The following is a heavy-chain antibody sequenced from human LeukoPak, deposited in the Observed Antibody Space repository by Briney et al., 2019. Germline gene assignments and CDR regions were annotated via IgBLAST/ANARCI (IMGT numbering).Heavy chain of an antibody. V-gene: IGHV3-15*01. D-gene: IGHD3-3*01. CDR3: TTLYYDFWSGFSLAFDY. CDR2: IKSKTDGGTT. CDR1: GFTFSNAW. J-gene: IGHJ4*02. Sequence: PGGSLRLSCAASGFTFSNAWMSWVRQAPGKGLEWVGRIKSKTDGGTTDYAAPVKGRFTISRDDSKNTLYLQMNSLKTEDTAVYYCTTLYYDFWSGFSLAFDYWGQGTLVTVSS.